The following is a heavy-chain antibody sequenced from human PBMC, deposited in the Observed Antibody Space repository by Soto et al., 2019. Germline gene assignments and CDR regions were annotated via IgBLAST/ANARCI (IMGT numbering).Heavy chain of an antibody. CDR1: GFTFSSYA. CDR3: AKSTVPAGGYFDL. J-gene: IGHJ2*01. Sequence: EVQLLESGGGLVQPGGSLRLSCAASGFTFSSYAMSWVRQAPGKGLEWVSAISGSGGSTYYADSVKGRFTISRDNSKNTRYLPMNSLRAEDTAVYYCAKSTVPAGGYFDLWGRGTLVTVSS. CDR2: ISGSGGST. V-gene: IGHV3-23*01. D-gene: IGHD4-17*01.